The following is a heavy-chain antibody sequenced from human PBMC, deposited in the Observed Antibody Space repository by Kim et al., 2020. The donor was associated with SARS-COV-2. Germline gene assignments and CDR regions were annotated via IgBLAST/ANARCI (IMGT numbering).Heavy chain of an antibody. J-gene: IGHJ6*02. CDR1: GGSISSYY. CDR3: ARDIPYYYGSGSYSRRMYV. Sequence: SETLSLTCTVSGGSISSYYWSWIRQPPGKGLEWIGYIYYSGSTNYNPSLKSRVTISVDTSKNQFSLKLSSVTAADTAVYYCARDIPYYYGSGSYSRRMYVWGRGTTVTVSS. D-gene: IGHD3-10*01. CDR2: IYYSGST. V-gene: IGHV4-59*13.